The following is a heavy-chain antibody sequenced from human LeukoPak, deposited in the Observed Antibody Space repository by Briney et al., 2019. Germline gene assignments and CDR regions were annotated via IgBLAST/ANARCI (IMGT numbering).Heavy chain of an antibody. CDR3: ARGTFYGGNSPFPFDI. CDR1: GFTFSRHG. V-gene: IGHV3-53*01. D-gene: IGHD4-23*01. J-gene: IGHJ3*02. Sequence: PGGSLRLSCAASGFTFSRHGMSWVRQAPGKGLEWVSVFYSGGSRYYADSVKGRLTIPRDNSKNTLYFQMNSLRAEDTAVYYCARGTFYGGNSPFPFDIWGQGTMVTVSS. CDR2: FYSGGSR.